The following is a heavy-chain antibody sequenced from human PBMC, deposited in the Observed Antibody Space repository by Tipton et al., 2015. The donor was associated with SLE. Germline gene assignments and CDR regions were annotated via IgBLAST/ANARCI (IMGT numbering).Heavy chain of an antibody. Sequence: TLSLTCSIYGGSFGGYYWSWIRQPPGKGLEWIGEINHGGSTNYNPSLKSRVTMSADTSKNQFSLKLNSVAAVDTAVYYCARSTDQNWFDPWGQGTLVTVSS. D-gene: IGHD2-2*01. J-gene: IGHJ5*02. V-gene: IGHV4-34*10. CDR3: ARSTDQNWFDP. CDR2: INHGGST. CDR1: GGSFGGYY.